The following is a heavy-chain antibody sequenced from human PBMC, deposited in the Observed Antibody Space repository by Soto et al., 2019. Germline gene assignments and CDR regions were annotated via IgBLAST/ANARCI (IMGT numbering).Heavy chain of an antibody. CDR2: ISAYNGNT. V-gene: IGHV1-18*01. J-gene: IGHJ5*02. Sequence: ASVKVSCKASGYTFTSYGISWVRQGPGQGLEWMGWISAYNGNTNYAQKLQGRVTMTTDTSTSTAYMELRSLRSDDTAVYYCARDLIEYCFITSCSEDWFDPSGPATLVTLSS. CDR3: ARDLIEYCFITSCSEDWFDP. CDR1: GYTFTSYG. D-gene: IGHD2-2*01.